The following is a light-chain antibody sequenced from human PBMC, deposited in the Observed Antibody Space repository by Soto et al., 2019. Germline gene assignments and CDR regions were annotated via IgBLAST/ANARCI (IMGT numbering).Light chain of an antibody. V-gene: IGKV3-11*01. CDR3: QQRSNWPPIN. Sequence: IVLTQSPATLSLSPWERATLSCRASQSVIRYLAWYQQKPGQAPRLLIYDASNRATGIPARFSGSGSGTDFTLTISSLEPEDFAVYYCQQRSNWPPINFGQGTRLEIK. CDR1: QSVIRY. CDR2: DAS. J-gene: IGKJ5*01.